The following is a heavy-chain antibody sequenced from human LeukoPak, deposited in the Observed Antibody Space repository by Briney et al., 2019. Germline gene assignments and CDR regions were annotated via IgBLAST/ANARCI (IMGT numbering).Heavy chain of an antibody. CDR3: ARDLYTTGWYNWFDL. Sequence: PGGSLRLSCAASGFAFSSYGMHWVRQAPGKGLEWVAVISYDGSNKYYADSVKGRFTISRDNSKNTLYLQMNSLRAEDTAVYYCARDLYTTGWYNWFDLWGQGALVTVSS. CDR1: GFAFSSYG. CDR2: ISYDGSNK. J-gene: IGHJ5*02. V-gene: IGHV3-30*03. D-gene: IGHD6-19*01.